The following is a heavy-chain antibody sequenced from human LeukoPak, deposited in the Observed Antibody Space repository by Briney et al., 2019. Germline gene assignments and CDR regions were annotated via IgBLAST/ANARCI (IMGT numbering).Heavy chain of an antibody. CDR3: ARASDSSGYYAPQHYFDY. J-gene: IGHJ4*02. V-gene: IGHV4-38-2*01. CDR1: GYSISSGYY. CDR2: IYHSGST. Sequence: SETLSLTCAVSGYSISSGYYWGWIRQPPGKGLEWIGSIYHSGSTYYNPSLKSRVTISVDTSKNQFSLKLSSVTAADTAVYYCARASDSSGYYAPQHYFDYWGQGTLVTVSS. D-gene: IGHD3-22*01.